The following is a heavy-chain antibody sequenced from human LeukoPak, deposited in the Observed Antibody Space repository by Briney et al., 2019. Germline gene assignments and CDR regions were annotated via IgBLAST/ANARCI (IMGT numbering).Heavy chain of an antibody. J-gene: IGHJ5*02. D-gene: IGHD6-13*01. CDR3: ARDAAAGTDWFDP. Sequence: PAGGSLRLSCAASGFTFRSYAMSWVRQAPGKGLEWVTGISGSGGTTYYADSVKGRFTISRDNSKNTLYLQMSSLRAEDTAVYYCARDAAAGTDWFDPWGQGTLVTVSS. CDR2: ISGSGGTT. CDR1: GFTFRSYA. V-gene: IGHV3-23*01.